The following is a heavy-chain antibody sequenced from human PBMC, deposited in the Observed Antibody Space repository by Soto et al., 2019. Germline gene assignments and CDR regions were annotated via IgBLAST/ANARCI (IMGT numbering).Heavy chain of an antibody. D-gene: IGHD1-26*01. Sequence: GGSLRLSCAASGFTFSSYAMSWVRQAPGKGLEWVSAISGSGGSTYYADSVKGRFTISRDNSKNTLYLQMNSLRAEDTAVYHCAKDRDSVGATKFDYWGQGTLVTVSS. CDR2: ISGSGGST. CDR1: GFTFSSYA. J-gene: IGHJ4*02. V-gene: IGHV3-23*01. CDR3: AKDRDSVGATKFDY.